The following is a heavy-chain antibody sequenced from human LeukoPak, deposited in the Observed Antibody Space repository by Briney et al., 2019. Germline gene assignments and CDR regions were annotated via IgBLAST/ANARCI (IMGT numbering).Heavy chain of an antibody. J-gene: IGHJ4*02. CDR1: GFSFSSYA. CDR2: ISGSGSST. V-gene: IGHV3-23*01. Sequence: QTGGSLRLSCAASGFSFSSYAMSWVRQAPGKGLEWVSAISGSGSSTYYGDSVEGRFTISRDNSKTTLYLQMNSLRAEDTAVYYCAKLTAVAGNGDYWGQGTLVTVSS. D-gene: IGHD6-19*01. CDR3: AKLTAVAGNGDY.